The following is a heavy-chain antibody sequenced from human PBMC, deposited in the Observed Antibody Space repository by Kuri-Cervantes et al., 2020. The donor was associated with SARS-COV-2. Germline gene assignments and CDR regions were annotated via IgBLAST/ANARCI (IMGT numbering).Heavy chain of an antibody. CDR1: GYIFTSYW. V-gene: IGHV5-10-1*01. CDR2: IDPGDSET. D-gene: IGHD3-16*01. J-gene: IGHJ4*02. Sequence: GGSLRLSCKGSGYIFTSYWISWVRQMPGKGLEWMGRIDPGDSETDYSPSFEGHVTMSVDKSINTAYLQWSSLKASDTAMYYCATRYGHSFAYGYWGQGSLVTVSS. CDR3: ATRYGHSFAYGY.